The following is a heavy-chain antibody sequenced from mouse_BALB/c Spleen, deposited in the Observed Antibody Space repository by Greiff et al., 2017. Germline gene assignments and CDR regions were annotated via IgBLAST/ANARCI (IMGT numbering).Heavy chain of an antibody. Sequence: QVQLQQPGAELVKPGASVKLSCKASGYTFTSYWMHWVKQRPGQGLEWIGEINPSNGRTNYNEKFKSKATLTVDKSSSTAYMQLSSLTSEDSAVYYCARSDGNYVLFAYWGQGTLVTVSA. J-gene: IGHJ3*01. CDR2: INPSNGRT. CDR1: GYTFTSYW. CDR3: ARSDGNYVLFAY. D-gene: IGHD2-1*01. V-gene: IGHV1S81*02.